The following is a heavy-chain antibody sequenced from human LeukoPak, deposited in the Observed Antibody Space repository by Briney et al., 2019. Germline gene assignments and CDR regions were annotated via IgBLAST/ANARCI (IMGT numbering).Heavy chain of an antibody. V-gene: IGHV4-39*01. J-gene: IGHJ5*02. CDR1: GGSISSSSYY. D-gene: IGHD6-19*01. CDR3: ARRADTSGWYSGDWFDP. CDR2: IYYSGST. Sequence: SETLSLTCTVSGGSISSSSYYWGWIRQPPGKGLEWIGSIYYSGSTYYNPSLRSRVTISVDTSKNQFSLKLSSVTAADTAVYYCARRADTSGWYSGDWFDPWGQGTLVTVSS.